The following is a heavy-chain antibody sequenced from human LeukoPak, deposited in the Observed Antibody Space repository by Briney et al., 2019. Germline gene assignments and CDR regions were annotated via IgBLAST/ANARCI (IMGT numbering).Heavy chain of an antibody. Sequence: GGSLRLSCAASGFTFSSYAMSWVRQAPGKGLEWVSAISGSGGSTYYADSVKGRFTISRDNSKNTLYLQMYSLRAEDTAVYYCAKAHEVVPAAMLDYWGQGTLVTVSS. D-gene: IGHD2-2*01. CDR1: GFTFSSYA. CDR2: ISGSGGST. J-gene: IGHJ4*02. CDR3: AKAHEVVPAAMLDY. V-gene: IGHV3-23*01.